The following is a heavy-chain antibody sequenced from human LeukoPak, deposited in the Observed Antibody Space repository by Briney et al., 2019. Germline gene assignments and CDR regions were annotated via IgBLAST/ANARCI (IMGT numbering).Heavy chain of an antibody. CDR2: ISAGNGNT. CDR3: AREGYYYGSGSYNI. CDR1: GYTFTSYA. Sequence: ASVKVSCKASGYTFTSYAIHWVRQAPGQRLEWMGWISAGNGNTKYSQNFQGRVTFISNTSATTAFMELSSLRSEDAAVYYCAREGYYYGSGSYNIWGQGTMVTVSS. J-gene: IGHJ3*02. V-gene: IGHV1-3*01. D-gene: IGHD3-10*01.